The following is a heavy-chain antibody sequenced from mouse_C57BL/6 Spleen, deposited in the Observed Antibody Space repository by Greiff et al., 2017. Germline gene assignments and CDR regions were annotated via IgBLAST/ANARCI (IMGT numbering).Heavy chain of an antibody. V-gene: IGHV1-80*01. Sequence: QVQLQQSGAELVKPGASVKISCKASGYAFSSYWMNWVKQRPGKGLEWIGQIYPGDGDTNYNGKFKGKATLTADKSSSTAYMQLSSLTSEDSAVYFCARQGYGNMYYFDYWGQGTTLTVSS. J-gene: IGHJ2*01. CDR3: ARQGYGNMYYFDY. D-gene: IGHD2-1*01. CDR2: IYPGDGDT. CDR1: GYAFSSYW.